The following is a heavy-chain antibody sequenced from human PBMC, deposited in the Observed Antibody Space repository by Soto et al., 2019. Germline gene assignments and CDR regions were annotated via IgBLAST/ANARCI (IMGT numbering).Heavy chain of an antibody. J-gene: IGHJ4*02. Sequence: EASVKVSCKASGGTFSSYAISWVRQAPGQGLEWMGGIIPIFGTANYAQKFQGRVTITADESTSTAYMELSSLRSEDTAVYYCASVKLQSGSYYTPLALFDYWGQGTLVTVSS. V-gene: IGHV1-69*13. CDR3: ASVKLQSGSYYTPLALFDY. D-gene: IGHD3-10*01. CDR1: GGTFSSYA. CDR2: IIPIFGTA.